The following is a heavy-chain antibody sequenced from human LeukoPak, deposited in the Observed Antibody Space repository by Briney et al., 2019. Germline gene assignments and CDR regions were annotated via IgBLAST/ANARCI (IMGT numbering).Heavy chain of an antibody. CDR3: AREEGGLDV. Sequence: ASVKVSCKPSGYDFSIYTLNWVRQVPGLGPEWMGWMNTNTGKATYAQDFRGRFVFSFDSSVSTAYLEITSLQAADTAVYYCAREEGGLDVWGQGTTVIVSS. J-gene: IGHJ6*02. CDR2: MNTNTGKA. CDR1: GYDFSIYT. V-gene: IGHV7-4-1*02.